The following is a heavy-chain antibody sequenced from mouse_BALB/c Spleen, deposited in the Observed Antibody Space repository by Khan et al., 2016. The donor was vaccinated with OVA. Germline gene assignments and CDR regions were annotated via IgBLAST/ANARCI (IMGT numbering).Heavy chain of an antibody. CDR3: ARWGISTGFAF. V-gene: IGHV1S136*01. CDR2: INPYNDGT. CDR1: GYTYTSYV. Sequence: EVQRVESGPELVKPGASVKMSCKASGYTYTSYVMHWVKQKPGQGLEWIGYINPYNDGTKYDEKFKGKATLISDKSSSTAYMELSSLTSEDSAVXYCARWGISTGFAFWGQGTLVTVSA. J-gene: IGHJ3*01.